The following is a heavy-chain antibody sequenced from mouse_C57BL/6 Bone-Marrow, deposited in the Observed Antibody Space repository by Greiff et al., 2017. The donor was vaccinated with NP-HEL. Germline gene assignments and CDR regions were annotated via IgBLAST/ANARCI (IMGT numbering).Heavy chain of an antibody. CDR3: ARGIYDGYYGGYWYFDV. D-gene: IGHD2-3*01. V-gene: IGHV1-52*01. Sequence: QVHVKQSGAELVRPGSSVKLSCKASGYTFTSYWMHWVKQRPIQGLEWIGNIDPSDSETHYNQKFKDKATLTVDKSSSTAYMQLSSLTSEDSAVYYCARGIYDGYYGGYWYFDVWGTGTTVTVSS. CDR1: GYTFTSYW. CDR2: IDPSDSET. J-gene: IGHJ1*03.